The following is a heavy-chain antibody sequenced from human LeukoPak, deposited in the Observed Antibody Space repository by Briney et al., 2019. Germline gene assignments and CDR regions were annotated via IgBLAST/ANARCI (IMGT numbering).Heavy chain of an antibody. J-gene: IGHJ4*02. CDR3: ATGCSGGSCPHDY. D-gene: IGHD2-15*01. CDR1: GYTLTELS. CDR2: FDPEDGET. Sequence: ASVTVSCKVSGYTLTELSMHWVRQAPGKGLEWMGGFDPEDGETIYAQKFQGRVTMTEDTSTDTAYMELSSLRSEDTAVYYCATGCSGGSCPHDYWGQGTLVTVSS. V-gene: IGHV1-24*01.